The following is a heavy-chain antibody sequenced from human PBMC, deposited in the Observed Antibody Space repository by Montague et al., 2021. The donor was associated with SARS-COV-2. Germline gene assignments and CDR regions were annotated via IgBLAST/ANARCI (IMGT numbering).Heavy chain of an antibody. CDR3: ARWGLNNAFDI. CDR2: IYFTGKT. Sequence: SETLSLTCSVSGDSISRCHYFWARIRPPPGLGLEWIVCIYFTGKTYSHPSLKSRVTISIDTSKNHFSLRLSSVTAADSAVFYCARWGLNNAFDIWGLGTMITISS. CDR1: GDSISRCHYF. J-gene: IGHJ3*02. V-gene: IGHV4-39*02. D-gene: IGHD1/OR15-1a*01.